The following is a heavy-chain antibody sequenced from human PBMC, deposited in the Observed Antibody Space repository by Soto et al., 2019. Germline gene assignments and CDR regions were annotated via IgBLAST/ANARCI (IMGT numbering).Heavy chain of an antibody. CDR1: GYTFTSYA. V-gene: IGHV1-3*01. CDR2: INAGNGNT. J-gene: IGHJ4*02. CDR3: ARGLNGYLHYFDY. Sequence: ASVKVSCKASGYTFTSYAMHWVRQAPGQRLEWMGWINAGNGNTKYSQKFQGRVTITRDTSASTAYMELSSLRSGDTAVYYCARGLNGYLHYFDYWGQGTPVTVSS. D-gene: IGHD5-18*01.